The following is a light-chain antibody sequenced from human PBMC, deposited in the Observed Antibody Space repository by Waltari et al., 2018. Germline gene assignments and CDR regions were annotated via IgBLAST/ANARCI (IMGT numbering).Light chain of an antibody. V-gene: IGKV3-15*01. CDR3: QQYANWPLWT. Sequence: ETVMTQSPGTLSVSPGDRVTPSCRASHSVGTNLVWYQQKHGQPPRLLIFGASTRATGVPTRFSGSGSGTEFTLTISSLQSEDFAVYYCQQYANWPLWTFGQGTKVEFK. CDR2: GAS. J-gene: IGKJ1*01. CDR1: HSVGTN.